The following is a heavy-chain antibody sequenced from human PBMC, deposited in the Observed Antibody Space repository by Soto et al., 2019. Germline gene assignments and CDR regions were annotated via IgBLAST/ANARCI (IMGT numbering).Heavy chain of an antibody. V-gene: IGHV3-53*04. CDR3: ARDLRDRNYYYYYYMDV. Sequence: GGSLRLSCAASGFTVSSNDMSWVRQAPGKGLEWVSVIYSGGSTYYADSVKGRFTISRHNSKNTLYLQMNSLRAEDTAVYYCARDLRDRNYYYYYYMDVWGKGTTVTVSS. CDR1: GFTVSSND. CDR2: IYSGGST. J-gene: IGHJ6*03.